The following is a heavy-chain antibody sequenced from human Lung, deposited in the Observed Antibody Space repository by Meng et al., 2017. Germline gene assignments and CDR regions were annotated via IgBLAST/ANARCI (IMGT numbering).Heavy chain of an antibody. D-gene: IGHD7-27*01. CDR1: GGSFSGYY. J-gene: IGHJ6*02. Sequence: SETLSLTCAVYGGSFSGYYWSWIRQPPGKGLEWIGEINHSGSTNYNPSLKSRVTISVDTSKNQFSLKLSSVTAADTAVYYCARGPITGALYYYYYGMDVWGQGTTVTAP. CDR3: ARGPITGALYYYYYGMDV. V-gene: IGHV4-34*01. CDR2: INHSGST.